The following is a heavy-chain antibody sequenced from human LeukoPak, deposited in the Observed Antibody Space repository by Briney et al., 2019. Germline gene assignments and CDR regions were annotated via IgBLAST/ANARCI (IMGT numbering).Heavy chain of an antibody. CDR2: INPNSGGT. CDR3: ARERHDFWSGYSNGDY. Sequence: GASVKVSCKASGYTFTGYYMHWVRQAPGQGLEWMGWINPNSGGTNYAQKFRGRVTMTRDTSISTAYMELSRLRPDDTAVYYCARERHDFWSGYSNGDYWGQGTLVTVSS. CDR1: GYTFTGYY. D-gene: IGHD3-3*01. J-gene: IGHJ4*02. V-gene: IGHV1-2*02.